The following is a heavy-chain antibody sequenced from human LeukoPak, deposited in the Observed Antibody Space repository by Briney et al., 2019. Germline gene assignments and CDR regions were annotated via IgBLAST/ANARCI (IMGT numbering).Heavy chain of an antibody. V-gene: IGHV4-34*01. D-gene: IGHD2-2*01. J-gene: IGHJ4*02. CDR3: ARLVVVPAATDLIDY. CDR1: GGSFSGYY. Sequence: SETLSLTCAVYGGSFSGYYWSWIRQPPGKGLEWIGEINHSGSTNYNPSLKSRVTISVDTSKNQFSLKLSSVTAADTAVYYCARLVVVPAATDLIDYWGQGTLVTVSS. CDR2: INHSGST.